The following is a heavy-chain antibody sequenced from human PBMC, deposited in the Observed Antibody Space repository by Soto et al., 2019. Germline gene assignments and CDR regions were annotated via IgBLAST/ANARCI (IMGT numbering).Heavy chain of an antibody. CDR1: GFTFSSYG. J-gene: IGHJ6*02. V-gene: IGHV3-30*18. CDR3: ANARYQLSGYNYYALFV. D-gene: IGHD3-16*01. Sequence: VQVLESGGGLVQPGGSLRLSCAASGFTFSSYGMHWVRQAPGKGLEWVAVISYDVTTKYYGDSVKGRFTISRDNTRNPFGLQMHSLGAKATAVYYRANARYQLSGYNYYALFVWGQGATVTVSS. CDR2: ISYDVTTK.